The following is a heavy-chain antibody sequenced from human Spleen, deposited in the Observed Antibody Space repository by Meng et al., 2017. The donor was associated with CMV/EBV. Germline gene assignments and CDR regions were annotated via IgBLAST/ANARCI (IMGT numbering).Heavy chain of an antibody. CDR3: ARERTSFLDY. J-gene: IGHJ4*02. D-gene: IGHD6-6*01. CDR2: IKQDGSEK. V-gene: IGHV3-7*01. CDR1: GFTFSSYW. Sequence: GESLKISCAASGFTFSSYWMSWVRQAPGKGLEWVANIKQDGSEKYYVDFVKGRFTISRDNAKNSLYLQMNSLRAEDTAVYYCARERTSFLDYWGQGTLVTVSS.